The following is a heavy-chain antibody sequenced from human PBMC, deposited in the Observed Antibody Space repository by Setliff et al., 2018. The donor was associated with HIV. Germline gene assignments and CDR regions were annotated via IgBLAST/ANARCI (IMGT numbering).Heavy chain of an antibody. V-gene: IGHV4-59*01. Sequence: TLSLTCIASGGSMNNYYWNWVRQTPGKGLEWIGYIYENDYTHYTVSLRSRVTISMDTSKNQFSLTLRSVTAADRAIYYCARAQMHRGVVAWSLYYFDYWGQGALVTVSS. J-gene: IGHJ4*02. CDR3: ARAQMHRGVVAWSLYYFDY. CDR1: GGSMNNYY. D-gene: IGHD3-10*01. CDR2: IYENDYT.